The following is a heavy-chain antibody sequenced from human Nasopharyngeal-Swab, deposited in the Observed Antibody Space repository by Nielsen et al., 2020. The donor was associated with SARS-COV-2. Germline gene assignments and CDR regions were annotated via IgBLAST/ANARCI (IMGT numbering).Heavy chain of an antibody. J-gene: IGHJ4*02. Sequence: SETLSLTCNVSGGSISSSSYYWGWIRQPPGKGLEWIGSMYSSGSTYYNPSLKSRVTISVDTSKNQFSLKLNSVTAADTAVYYCARGWFDYWGQGTLVTVSS. CDR1: GGSISSSSYY. CDR2: MYSSGST. V-gene: IGHV4-39*01. CDR3: ARGWFDY.